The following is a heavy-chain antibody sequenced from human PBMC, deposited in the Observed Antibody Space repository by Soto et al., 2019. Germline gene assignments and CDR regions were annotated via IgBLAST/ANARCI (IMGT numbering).Heavy chain of an antibody. CDR2: VSHDGRNT. Sequence: VQLVESEGCVVQPGRSLRLSCAASGFTFSDYAMHWVRQAPGKGLEWVAVVSHDGRNTHYADSVKGRFTISRDSSKNTVSLEITSLRAEDTAVYYCANGGRQWLVTSDFNYWGQGALVTVSS. D-gene: IGHD6-19*01. CDR1: GFTFSDYA. CDR3: ANGGRQWLVTSDFNY. J-gene: IGHJ4*02. V-gene: IGHV3-30*18.